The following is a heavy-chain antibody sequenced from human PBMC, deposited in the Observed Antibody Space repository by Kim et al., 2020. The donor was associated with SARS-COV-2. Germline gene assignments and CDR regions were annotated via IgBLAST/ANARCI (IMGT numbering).Heavy chain of an antibody. V-gene: IGHV4-4*07. CDR3: AREYGSSLGRVFDY. J-gene: IGHJ4*02. Sequence: KHTLKSRVTMSVDTSKNRFYLTLTSGAAADTAVYYCAREYGSSLGRVFDYWGQGTLVTVSS. D-gene: IGHD6-19*01.